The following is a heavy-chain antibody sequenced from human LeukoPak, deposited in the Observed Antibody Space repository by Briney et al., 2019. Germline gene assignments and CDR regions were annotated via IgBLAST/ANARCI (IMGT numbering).Heavy chain of an antibody. D-gene: IGHD1-1*01. Sequence: SGTSLRLSCAASGFTFSSYAMHWVRQAPVKGLEWVAVISFDGSNKYYADSVKGRFTISRDNAKNSLYLQMNSLRVEDTAVYYCARGSHTTPGGYFDYWGQGTLVAVSS. J-gene: IGHJ4*02. CDR1: GFTFSSYA. V-gene: IGHV3-30-3*01. CDR2: ISFDGSNK. CDR3: ARGSHTTPGGYFDY.